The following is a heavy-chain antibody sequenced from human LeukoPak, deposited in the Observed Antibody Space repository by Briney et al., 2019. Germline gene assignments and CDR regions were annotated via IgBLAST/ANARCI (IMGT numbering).Heavy chain of an antibody. CDR1: GFTFSSYG. J-gene: IGHJ4*02. CDR3: ARGIEAFDY. Sequence: GGTLRLSCAASGFTFSSYGMSWVRQAPGKGLVWVSRIDSDGSNTTYADSVKGRFTISRDNAKNTLYLQMNSLRAEDTAVYYCARGIEAFDYWGQGTLVTVSS. D-gene: IGHD2-15*01. V-gene: IGHV3-74*01. CDR2: IDSDGSNT.